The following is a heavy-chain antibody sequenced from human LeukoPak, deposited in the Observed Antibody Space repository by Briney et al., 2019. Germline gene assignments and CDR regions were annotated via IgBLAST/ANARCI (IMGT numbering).Heavy chain of an antibody. CDR1: GYTFTSYG. J-gene: IGHJ4*02. CDR3: AGSGWVVPAANYYFDY. Sequence: GASVKVSCKASGYTFTSYGISWVRQAPGQGLEWMGWISAYNGNTNYAQKLQGRVTMTTDPSTSTAYMELRSLRSDDPAVYYCAGSGWVVPAANYYFDYRGQGTLVTVSA. CDR2: ISAYNGNT. V-gene: IGHV1-18*01. D-gene: IGHD2-2*01.